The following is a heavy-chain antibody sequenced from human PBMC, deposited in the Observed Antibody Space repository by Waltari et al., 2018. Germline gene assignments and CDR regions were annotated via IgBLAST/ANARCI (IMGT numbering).Heavy chain of an antibody. D-gene: IGHD4-4*01. Sequence: QVQLQESGPGLVKPSETLSLTCTVSGGSISDYYWSWIRQPAGKGLEWIGRIYTSGNTNSNPSLKSQATISIDRSKKQFPLNLSSVTAADTAVYYCARDQPVYSNYRFINRFDPWGQGNLVTVSS. J-gene: IGHJ5*02. CDR1: GGSISDYY. CDR3: ARDQPVYSNYRFINRFDP. V-gene: IGHV4-4*07. CDR2: IYTSGNT.